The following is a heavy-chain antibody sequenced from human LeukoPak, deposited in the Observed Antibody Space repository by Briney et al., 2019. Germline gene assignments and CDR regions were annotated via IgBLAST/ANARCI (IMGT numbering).Heavy chain of an antibody. CDR1: GFTFSSYS. J-gene: IGHJ6*02. CDR3: AKDITPRIAAAGAPSGYGTDV. V-gene: IGHV3-48*04. Sequence: GGPLRLSCAASGFTFSSYSMNWVRQAPGKGLEWVSYISSSSTIYYADSVKGRFTISRDNSKNSLYLQMNSLRTEDTALYYCAKDITPRIAAAGAPSGYGTDVWGQGTTVTVSS. CDR2: ISSSSTI. D-gene: IGHD6-13*01.